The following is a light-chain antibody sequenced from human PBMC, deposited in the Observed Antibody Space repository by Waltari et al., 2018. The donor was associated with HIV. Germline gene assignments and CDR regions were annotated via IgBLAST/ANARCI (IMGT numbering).Light chain of an antibody. J-gene: IGLJ2*01. V-gene: IGLV1-44*01. CDR1: SSNIGSNP. Sequence: QSVLTQPASVSGTPGQRVTISCSGSSSNIGSNPVSWYQQLPGATPKLFIFGDERRPSGVPDRLSGSKSGTAASLAISGLQLEDEAVDFWGVWDDSLSGQAVFGGGTMLTVL. CDR3: GVWDDSLSGQAV. CDR2: GDE.